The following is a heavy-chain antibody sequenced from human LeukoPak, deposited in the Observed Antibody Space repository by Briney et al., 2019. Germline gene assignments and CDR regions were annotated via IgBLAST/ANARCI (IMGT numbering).Heavy chain of an antibody. J-gene: IGHJ2*01. CDR2: IYYSGST. D-gene: IGHD3-3*01. CDR1: GGSISSSSYY. Sequence: PSETLSLTCTVSGGSISSSSYYWGWIRQPPGKGLEWIGSIYYSGSTYYNPSLKSRVTISVDTSKNQFSLKLSSVTAADTAVYYCAREEWLLLSGSFDLWGRGTLVTVSS. CDR3: AREEWLLLSGSFDL. V-gene: IGHV4-39*07.